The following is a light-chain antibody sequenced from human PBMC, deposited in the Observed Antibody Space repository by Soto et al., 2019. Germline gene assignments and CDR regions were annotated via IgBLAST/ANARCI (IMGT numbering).Light chain of an antibody. CDR3: LLSYRGAGEV. V-gene: IGLV7-46*01. CDR1: TGAVTSGHY. Sequence: QAVVTQEPSLTVSPGGTVTLTCGSSTGAVTSGHYPYWFQQKPGQAPRTLIYDTSNKHSWTPARFSGSLLGGKATLTLSGXXXXXXXDYYCLLSYRGAGEVFGGGTKLTVL. J-gene: IGLJ2*01. CDR2: DTS.